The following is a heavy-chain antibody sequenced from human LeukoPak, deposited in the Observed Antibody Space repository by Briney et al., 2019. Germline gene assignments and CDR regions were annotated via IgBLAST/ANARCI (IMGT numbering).Heavy chain of an antibody. V-gene: IGHV3-11*03. CDR2: ISSSSSYT. J-gene: IGHJ5*02. CDR1: GFTFSDYY. D-gene: IGHD3-10*01. CDR3: ARLYGSGSYYNAGWFDP. Sequence: KTGGSLRLSCAASGFTFSDYYMSWIRQAPGKGLEWVSYISSSSSYTNYADSVKGRFTISRDNAKNSLYLQMNSLRAEDTAVYYCARLYGSGSYYNAGWFDPWGQGTLVTVSS.